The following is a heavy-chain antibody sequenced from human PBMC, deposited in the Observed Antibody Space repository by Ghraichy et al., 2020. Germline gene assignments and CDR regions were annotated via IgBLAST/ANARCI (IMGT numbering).Heavy chain of an antibody. CDR3: ARLIAVSGGHYSLDV. Sequence: SVKVSCTATGTTFSNYAVIWVRQAPGHGLEWMGRIIPVSQTTDYAPKFRDRLTLTADRSTTTAYMNLRSLTSEDTAVYYCARLIAVSGGHYSLDVWGHGTTVTV. CDR1: GTTFSNYA. D-gene: IGHD3-10*01. CDR2: IIPVSQTT. J-gene: IGHJ6*02. V-gene: IGHV1-69*13.